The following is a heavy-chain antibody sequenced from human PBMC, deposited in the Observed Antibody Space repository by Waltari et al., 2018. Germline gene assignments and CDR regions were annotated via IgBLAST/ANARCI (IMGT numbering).Heavy chain of an antibody. Sequence: QVQLQQWGAGLLKPSETLSITCAVDGGSLSGYYWSWTRQPPGKGLEWIGEIHHRGSTHYNPSLKSRVTISSDTSTNQFSLTLSSVTAADTAVYYCARFIAAFWSGHPYSFDSWGQGTLVTVSS. CDR1: GGSLSGYY. CDR3: ARFIAAFWSGHPYSFDS. CDR2: IHHRGST. D-gene: IGHD3-3*01. J-gene: IGHJ4*02. V-gene: IGHV4-34*01.